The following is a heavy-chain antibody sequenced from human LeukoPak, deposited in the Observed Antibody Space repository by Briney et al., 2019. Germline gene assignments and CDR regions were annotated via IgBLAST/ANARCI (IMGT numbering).Heavy chain of an antibody. CDR3: ARGFWSGYPPDV. CDR1: GGTFSSYA. CDR2: IIPIFGTA. J-gene: IGHJ6*04. V-gene: IGHV1-69*01. Sequence: SVKVSCKASGGTFSSYAISWVRQAPGQGLEWMGGIIPIFGTANYAQKFQGRVAITADESTSTAYMELSSLRSEDTAVYYCARGFWSGYPPDVWGKGTTVTVSS. D-gene: IGHD3-3*01.